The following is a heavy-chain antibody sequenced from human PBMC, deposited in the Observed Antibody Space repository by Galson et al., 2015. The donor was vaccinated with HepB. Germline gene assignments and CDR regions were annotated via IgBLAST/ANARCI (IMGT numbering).Heavy chain of an antibody. CDR1: RGAFSSYA. Sequence: SVKVSCKASRGAFSSYAVNWVRQAPGQGLENMGRIIPVLDVINYAQKFQGRATFTGDNSTSTAFMDLSSLSSEDPAIYYCTTGGIYSGSYYFDSWGQGTLVTVSS. CDR2: IIPVLDVI. J-gene: IGHJ4*02. CDR3: TTGGIYSGSYYFDS. V-gene: IGHV1-69*04. D-gene: IGHD1-26*01.